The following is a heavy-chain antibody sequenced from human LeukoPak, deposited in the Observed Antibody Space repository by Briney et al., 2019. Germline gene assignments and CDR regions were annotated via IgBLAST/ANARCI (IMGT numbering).Heavy chain of an antibody. Sequence: SETLSLTCTVSGGSISPYYWSWIRQTPGKGLEWIGYIYYNGNTNYNPSFKSRVTISVDTSKNQFSLKLSSVTAADTAVYYCARDGNSSGWRIWGQGTLVTVSS. CDR2: IYYNGNT. J-gene: IGHJ4*02. CDR1: GGSISPYY. CDR3: ARDGNSSGWRI. D-gene: IGHD6-19*01. V-gene: IGHV4-59*12.